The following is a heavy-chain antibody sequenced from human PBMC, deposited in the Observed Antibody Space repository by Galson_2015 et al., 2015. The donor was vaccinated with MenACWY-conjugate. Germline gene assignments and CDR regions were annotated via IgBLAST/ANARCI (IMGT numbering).Heavy chain of an antibody. D-gene: IGHD4-11*01. Sequence: SLRLSCAGSGLSFSNFGIHWVRQAPGKGLEWVAVISHDGSKKYFGDSVRGRFSISRDISQKTVFLQMNTLRAEDTAVYYCAKEAAVIGAPRFDNWGQGTLVTVSS. CDR2: ISHDGSKK. V-gene: IGHV3-30*18. J-gene: IGHJ4*02. CDR3: AKEAAVIGAPRFDN. CDR1: GLSFSNFG.